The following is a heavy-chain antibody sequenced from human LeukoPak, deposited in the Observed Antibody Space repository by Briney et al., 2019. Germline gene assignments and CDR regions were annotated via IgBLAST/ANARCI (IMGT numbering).Heavy chain of an antibody. CDR2: IYHSGST. CDR1: GGSVSIDY. CDR3: ARIGGPNAFDI. Sequence: SETLSLTCTVSGGSVSIDYWSWIRQPPGKVLEWIGYIYHSGSTNYNPSLKSRVTISIDTSKNQFSLKLNSVTAADTAVYYCARIGGPNAFDIWGQGTMVTVSS. J-gene: IGHJ3*02. V-gene: IGHV4-59*02.